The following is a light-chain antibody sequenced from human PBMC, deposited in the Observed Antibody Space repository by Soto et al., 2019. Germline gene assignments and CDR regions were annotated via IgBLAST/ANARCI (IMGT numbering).Light chain of an antibody. Sequence: DVVLTQPPLSSTVTLGQPASISCRSSQSLVYSYGNTYLSWLQQRPGQPPRLLIYQISNRFAGVPDRVGGSGAGTYFTLKISRVEAEDVGVYSCVQFSHFPRTFGQGTMVEIK. CDR3: VQFSHFPRT. J-gene: IGKJ1*01. CDR2: QIS. CDR1: QSLVYSYGNTY. V-gene: IGKV2-24*01.